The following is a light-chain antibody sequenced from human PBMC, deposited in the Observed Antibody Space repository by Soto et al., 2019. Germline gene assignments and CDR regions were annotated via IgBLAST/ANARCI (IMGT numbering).Light chain of an antibody. CDR2: GAS. V-gene: IGKV3-15*01. J-gene: IGKJ2*01. CDR3: QQYNNWPPYP. CDR1: QSVSSN. Sequence: EIVMTQSPATLSVSPGERATLSCRASQSVSSNLAWYQQKPGQAPRLLIYGASTRATGIPARFSGSGSGTQFTLTISSLQPEDFAAYYCQQYNNWPPYPFGQGT.